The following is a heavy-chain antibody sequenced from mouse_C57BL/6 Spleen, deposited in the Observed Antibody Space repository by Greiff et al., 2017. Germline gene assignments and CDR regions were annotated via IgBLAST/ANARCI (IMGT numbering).Heavy chain of an antibody. Sequence: QVQLQQSGAELAKPGASVKLSCKASGYTFTSYWMHWVKQRPGQGLEWIGYINPSSGYTKYNQKFKDKATLTADKSSSTAYMQLSSRTYEDSAVYYCARAPYDYDYAMDYWGQGTSVTVSS. CDR3: ARAPYDYDYAMDY. CDR2: INPSSGYT. J-gene: IGHJ4*01. CDR1: GYTFTSYW. D-gene: IGHD2-4*01. V-gene: IGHV1-7*01.